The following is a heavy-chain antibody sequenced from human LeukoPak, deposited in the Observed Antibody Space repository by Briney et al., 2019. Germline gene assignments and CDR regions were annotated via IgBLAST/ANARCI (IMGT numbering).Heavy chain of an antibody. V-gene: IGHV3-23*01. CDR2: IGGSGVNT. CDR3: AKDSLREGGHWFDP. Sequence: GGSLRLSCAASEFTFSSYAMGWVRQAPGKGLEWVSAIGGSGVNTYYVESVKGRFTISRDNSKNTLYLQMNSMGAEDTAVYYCAKDSLREGGHWFDPWGQGTLVTVSS. J-gene: IGHJ5*02. D-gene: IGHD3-16*01. CDR1: EFTFSSYA.